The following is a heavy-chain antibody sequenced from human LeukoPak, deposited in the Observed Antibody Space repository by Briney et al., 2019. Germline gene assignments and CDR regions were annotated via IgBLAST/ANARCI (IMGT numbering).Heavy chain of an antibody. Sequence: GGSLRLSCAASGFTFSSYAMSWVRQTPGKGLEWLAVISYDKDKEYYADSVRGRFTISRDNSRDTLYLQMNSLRPEDTAVYFCARDPFGGKIFDFWGQGTLVTVSS. CDR2: ISYDKDKE. J-gene: IGHJ4*02. CDR3: ARDPFGGKIFDF. CDR1: GFTFSSYA. V-gene: IGHV3-30*03. D-gene: IGHD3-16*01.